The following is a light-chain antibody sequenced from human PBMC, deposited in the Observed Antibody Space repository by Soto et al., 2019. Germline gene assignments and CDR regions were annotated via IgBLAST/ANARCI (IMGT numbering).Light chain of an antibody. V-gene: IGKV1-39*01. CDR1: QSISSY. J-gene: IGKJ1*01. Sequence: IQMTQSPSSLSASVGDRVTITCRASQSISSYLNWYQQKPGKAPKLLIYAASTLQSGVPSRFSGSRSGTDFTLTISSLQPDDFATYYCQQYNSYSRWTFGQGTKVDIK. CDR3: QQYNSYSRWT. CDR2: AAS.